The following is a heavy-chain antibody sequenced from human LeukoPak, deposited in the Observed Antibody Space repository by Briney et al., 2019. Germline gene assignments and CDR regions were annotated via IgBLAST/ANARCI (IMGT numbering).Heavy chain of an antibody. V-gene: IGHV3-21*01. J-gene: IGHJ3*02. CDR1: GFTFSSYS. CDR3: AREGGSGRIDSAFDI. Sequence: PGGSLRLSCAASGFTFSSYSMNWVRQAPGKGLEWVSSISSSSSYIYYADSVKGRFTISRDNAKNTLYLQMNSLRAEDTAVYYCAREGGSGRIDSAFDIWGQGTMVTVSS. D-gene: IGHD3-10*01. CDR2: ISSSSSYI.